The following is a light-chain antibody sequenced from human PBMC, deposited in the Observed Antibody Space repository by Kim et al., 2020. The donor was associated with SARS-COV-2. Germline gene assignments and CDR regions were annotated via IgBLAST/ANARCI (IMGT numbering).Light chain of an antibody. CDR3: QQYDNLPLG. CDR1: QDINNY. V-gene: IGKV1-33*01. Sequence: DSQMTQSPSSLSASVGDRVTITCQASQDINNYLNWYQQKPGKAPKLLIYDASNLETGVPSRFSGSGSGTDFTFTISSLQPEDIATYYCQQYDNLPLGFGGGTKVDIK. J-gene: IGKJ4*01. CDR2: DAS.